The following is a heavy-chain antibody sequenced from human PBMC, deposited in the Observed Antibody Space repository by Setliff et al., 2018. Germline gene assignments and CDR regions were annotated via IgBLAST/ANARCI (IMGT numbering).Heavy chain of an antibody. V-gene: IGHV1-69*11. Sequence: ASVKVSCKVSGGAFSNYGISWVRQAPGQGLLWMGRIIPILETTNYAQNFQGRVSITADESTRTAYMELSSLTFEDTAVYYCARWNGSGYFYYWGQGTWVTV. CDR3: ARWNGSGYFYY. CDR2: IIPILETT. D-gene: IGHD3-3*01. CDR1: GGAFSNYG. J-gene: IGHJ4*02.